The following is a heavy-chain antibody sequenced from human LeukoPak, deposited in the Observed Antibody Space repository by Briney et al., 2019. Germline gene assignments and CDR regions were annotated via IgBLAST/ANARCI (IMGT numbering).Heavy chain of an antibody. V-gene: IGHV3-66*02. J-gene: IGHJ2*01. CDR2: IYSGGST. CDR1: GFTVSSNY. CDR3: ARGDRQSSGNYLLYFDL. D-gene: IGHD1-26*01. Sequence: GGSLRLSCAASGFTVSSNYMSWVRQAPGKGLEWVSVIYSGGSTYYADSVKGRFTISRDNSKSTLYLQMNSLRAEDTAVTYCARGDRQSSGNYLLYFDLWGRGTLVTVSS.